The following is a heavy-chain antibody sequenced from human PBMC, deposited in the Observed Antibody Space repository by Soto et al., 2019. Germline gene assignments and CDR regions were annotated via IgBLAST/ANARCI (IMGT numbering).Heavy chain of an antibody. CDR2: IYYSGST. V-gene: IGHV4-31*03. D-gene: IGHD6-13*01. Sequence: SETLSLTCTVSGGSISSGGYYWGWIRQHPGKGLEWIGYIYYSGSTYYNPSLKSRVTISVDTSKNQFSLKLSYVTAADTAVYYCARVFSDSSSFFDPWGQGTLVTVSS. CDR3: ARVFSDSSSFFDP. J-gene: IGHJ5*02. CDR1: GGSISSGGYY.